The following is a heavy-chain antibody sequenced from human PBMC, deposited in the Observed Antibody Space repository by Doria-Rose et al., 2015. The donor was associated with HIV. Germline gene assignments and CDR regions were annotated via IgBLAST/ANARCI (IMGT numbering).Heavy chain of an antibody. CDR2: ISSTSAYI. CDR1: GFTFSSHR. V-gene: IGHV3-21*01. Sequence: VQLVQSGGGLVRPGGSLRLSCATSGFTFSSHRINLVRPAPGKGLECVSSISSTSAYINYADSVRGRFTISRDNARNSLYLQMDSLRAEDTAIYYCATGVALDYWGQGTLVTVLS. D-gene: IGHD3-10*01. CDR3: ATGVALDY. J-gene: IGHJ4*02.